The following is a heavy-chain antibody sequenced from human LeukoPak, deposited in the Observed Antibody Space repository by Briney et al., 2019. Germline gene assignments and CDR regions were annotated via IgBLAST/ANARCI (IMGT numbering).Heavy chain of an antibody. J-gene: IGHJ4*02. CDR3: ARGLITGTTETLDY. V-gene: IGHV4-61*02. CDR2: ISSSGST. CDR1: GDSISSGDYY. Sequence: SETLSLTCTVSGDSISSGDYYWSWIRQPAGKGLEWIGRISSSGSTNYNPSLKSRVTISVDTSKNQFSLKLSSVTAADTAVYYCARGLITGTTETLDYWGQGTLVTVSS. D-gene: IGHD1-20*01.